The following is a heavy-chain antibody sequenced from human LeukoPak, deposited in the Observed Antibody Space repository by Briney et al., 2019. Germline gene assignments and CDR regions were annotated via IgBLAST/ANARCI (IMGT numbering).Heavy chain of an antibody. J-gene: IGHJ1*01. D-gene: IGHD3-22*01. Sequence: PSETLSLTCTVSGGSIRNYYWSWIRQSPGKELEWVGFIYYSGSTNYNPSLKSRVTISVDTSKNQFSLKLSSVTAADTAVYYCARGVSYYDSSGYYNEYFQHWGQGTLVTVSS. CDR3: ARGVSYYDSSGYYNEYFQH. V-gene: IGHV4-59*08. CDR2: IYYSGST. CDR1: GGSIRNYY.